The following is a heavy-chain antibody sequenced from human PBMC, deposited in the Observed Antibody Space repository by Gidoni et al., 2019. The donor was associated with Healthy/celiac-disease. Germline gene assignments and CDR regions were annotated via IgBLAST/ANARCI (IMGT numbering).Heavy chain of an antibody. J-gene: IGHJ4*02. CDR2: IYYSGST. D-gene: IGHD6-19*01. V-gene: IGHV4-59*01. Sequence: QVQLQESGPGLVKPSETLSLTCTVSGGSISSYYGSWLRQPPGKGLEWIGYIYYSGSTNYNPSLKSRVTISVDTSKNQFSLKLSSVTAADTAVYYCARVSGWSYYFDYWGQGTLVTVSS. CDR1: GGSISSYY. CDR3: ARVSGWSYYFDY.